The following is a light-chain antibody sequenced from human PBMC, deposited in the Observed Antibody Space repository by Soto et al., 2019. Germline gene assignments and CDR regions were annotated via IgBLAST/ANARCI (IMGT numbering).Light chain of an antibody. J-gene: IGKJ1*01. CDR3: LQDYRYPPWA. Sequence: AIQMTQPPSSLSASVGDRVTITCRASQAIRNDLGWYQQKPGKAPKLLIYAASSLQTGVPSRFSCSGSGTDFTLTSRSLQPEDFATYSCLQDYRYPPWAVGQGTKVDIK. CDR1: QAIRND. CDR2: AAS. V-gene: IGKV1-6*01.